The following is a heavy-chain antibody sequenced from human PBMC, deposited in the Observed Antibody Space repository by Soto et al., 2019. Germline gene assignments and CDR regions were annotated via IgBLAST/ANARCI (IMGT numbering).Heavy chain of an antibody. V-gene: IGHV3-15*01. J-gene: IGHJ4*02. D-gene: IGHD3-10*01. Sequence: GGSLRLSCAASGFTFSNAWMSWVRQAPGKGLEWVGRIKSKTDGGTTDYAAPVKGRFTISRDDSKNTLYLQMNSLKTEDTAVYYCTTDLYYGSGSYFDYWGQGTLVTVSS. CDR2: IKSKTDGGTT. CDR3: TTDLYYGSGSYFDY. CDR1: GFTFSNAW.